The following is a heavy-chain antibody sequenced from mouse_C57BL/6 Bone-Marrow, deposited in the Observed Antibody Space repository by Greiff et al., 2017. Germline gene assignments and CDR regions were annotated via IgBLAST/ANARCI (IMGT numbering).Heavy chain of an antibody. CDR2: IHPNSGST. Sequence: QVQLQQSGAELVKPGASVTLSCTASGYTFTSYWMHWVKQRPGQGLEWIGMIHPNSGSTTYNAKFKSKATLTVDKASSTAYMQLSGLTSEDSAGYDCARDDYNVCYAMDYGGQGTSVTVSS. CDR3: ARDDYNVCYAMDY. J-gene: IGHJ4*01. D-gene: IGHD2-4*01. CDR1: GYTFTSYW. V-gene: IGHV1-64*01.